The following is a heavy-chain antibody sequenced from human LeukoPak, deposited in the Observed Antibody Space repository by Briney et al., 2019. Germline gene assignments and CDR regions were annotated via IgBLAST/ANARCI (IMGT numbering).Heavy chain of an antibody. D-gene: IGHD6-13*01. J-gene: IGHJ4*02. CDR2: IYTSGST. CDR1: GGSISNYY. CDR3: ARAPGYSSSWYFTDY. Sequence: SETLSLTCTVSGGSISNYYWSWIRQPAGKGLEWIGRIYTSGSTNYNPSLKSRVTISVDTSKNQFSLKLSSVTAADTAVYYCARAPGYSSSWYFTDYWGQGTLVTVSS. V-gene: IGHV4-4*07.